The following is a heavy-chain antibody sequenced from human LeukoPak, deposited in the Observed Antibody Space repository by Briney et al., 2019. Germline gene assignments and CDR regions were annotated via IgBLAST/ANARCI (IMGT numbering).Heavy chain of an antibody. CDR1: GFTFSTNA. D-gene: IGHD3-10*01. J-gene: IGHJ4*02. Sequence: GGSLRLSCAASGFTFSTNAMSWFRQAPGKGLEWVSGIGGSGDDRYYADSVKGRFTISRDNTKNTLYLQMHSLRAEDTALYYCAKATRGDSWGQGTLVTVSS. CDR2: IGGSGDDR. V-gene: IGHV3-23*01. CDR3: AKATRGDS.